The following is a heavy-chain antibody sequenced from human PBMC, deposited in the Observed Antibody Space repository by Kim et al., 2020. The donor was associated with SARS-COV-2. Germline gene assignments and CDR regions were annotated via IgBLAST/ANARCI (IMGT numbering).Heavy chain of an antibody. J-gene: IGHJ6*02. CDR1: GFTFSNAW. Sequence: GGSLRLSCAASGFTFSNAWMSWVRQAPGKGLEWVGRIKSKTDGGTTDYAAPVKGRFTISRDDSKNTLYLQMNSLKTEDTAVYYCTTEAPRLLWFGELFRRNYVMDVWGQGTTVTVSS. CDR3: TTEAPRLLWFGELFRRNYVMDV. V-gene: IGHV3-15*01. CDR2: IKSKTDGGTT. D-gene: IGHD3-10*01.